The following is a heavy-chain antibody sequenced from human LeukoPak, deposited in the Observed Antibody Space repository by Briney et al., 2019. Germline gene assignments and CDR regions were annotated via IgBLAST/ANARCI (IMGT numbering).Heavy chain of an antibody. Sequence: GGSLRLSCAASGFTFSNYAMTWVRQAPGKGLEWVSAISASGGSTYYADSVKGRFTISRDNSKNTLYLQMNSLRAEDTAVYYCAKFHAVTIGPVAIDYWGQGTLVTVSS. J-gene: IGHJ4*02. CDR3: AKFHAVTIGPVAIDY. CDR1: GFTFSNYA. V-gene: IGHV3-23*01. D-gene: IGHD4-17*01. CDR2: ISASGGST.